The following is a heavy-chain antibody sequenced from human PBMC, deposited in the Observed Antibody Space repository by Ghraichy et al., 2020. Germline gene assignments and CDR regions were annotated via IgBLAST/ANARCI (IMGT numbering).Heavy chain of an antibody. CDR3: AREYCSGGRCYFGTGGSHFDY. Sequence: GGSLRLSCAASGFTFSSYWMHWVRQAPGKGLVWVSRINSYGSSTIYADSVKGRFTISRDNAKNTLYLQMNSLRAEDTAVYYCAREYCSGGRCYFGTGGSHFDYWGQGTLVTVSS. V-gene: IGHV3-74*01. J-gene: IGHJ4*02. CDR2: INSYGSST. D-gene: IGHD2-15*01. CDR1: GFTFSSYW.